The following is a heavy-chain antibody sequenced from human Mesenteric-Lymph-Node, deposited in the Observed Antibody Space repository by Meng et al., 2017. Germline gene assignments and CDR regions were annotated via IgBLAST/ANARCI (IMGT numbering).Heavy chain of an antibody. Sequence: GESLKISCAASGFTFSSYEMNWVRQTPGKGLEWVANIKQDGSEKYYVDSVKGRFTISRDNAKNSVSLQMTRLRVEDTAVYYCARDHGSLNWFDPWGQGTLVTVSS. CDR1: GFTFSSYE. CDR3: ARDHGSLNWFDP. CDR2: IKQDGSEK. J-gene: IGHJ5*02. D-gene: IGHD6-25*01. V-gene: IGHV3-7*01.